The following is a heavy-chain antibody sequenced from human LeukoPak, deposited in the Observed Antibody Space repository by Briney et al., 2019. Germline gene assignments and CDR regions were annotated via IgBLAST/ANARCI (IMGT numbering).Heavy chain of an antibody. CDR2: IYYSGRT. Sequence: SETLSLTCTVSGGSISSYYWSWIRQPPGKGLEWIGYIYYSGRTNYNPSLKSRVTISVDTSKNQFSLKLSSVTAADTAVYYCAREPIGYCSGGSCYSGLYYFDYWGQGTLVTVCS. CDR1: GGSISSYY. D-gene: IGHD2-15*01. CDR3: AREPIGYCSGGSCYSGLYYFDY. V-gene: IGHV4-59*01. J-gene: IGHJ4*02.